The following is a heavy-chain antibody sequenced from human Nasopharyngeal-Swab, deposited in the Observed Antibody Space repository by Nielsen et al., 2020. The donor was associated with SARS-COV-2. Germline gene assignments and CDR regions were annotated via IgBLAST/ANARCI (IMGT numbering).Heavy chain of an antibody. D-gene: IGHD1-26*01. CDR2: IIPIFGTA. Sequence: SVQVSCKASGGTFSSYAISWVRQAPGQGLEWMRGIIPIFGTANYAQKFQGRVTITADESTSTAYMELSSLRSEDTAVYYCARDAGGSYPGADAFDIWGQGTMVTVSS. V-gene: IGHV1-69*13. CDR3: ARDAGGSYPGADAFDI. CDR1: GGTFSSYA. J-gene: IGHJ3*02.